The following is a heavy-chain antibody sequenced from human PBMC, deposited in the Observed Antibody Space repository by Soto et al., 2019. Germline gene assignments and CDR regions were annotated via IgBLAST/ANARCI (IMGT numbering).Heavy chain of an antibody. V-gene: IGHV1-18*01. CDR3: ARVEAFSLAVDLDY. J-gene: IGHJ4*02. CDR1: GYTFTSYC. Sequence: QVQLVQSGAEVKKPGASVKVSCKASGYTFTSYCISWVRQAPGQGLEWMGWISAYNGNKNYAPTLKGRVTMTTDTSTSTAYMELRSLRSDDTAVYYCARVEAFSLAVDLDYWGQGTLVTVSS. CDR2: ISAYNGNK.